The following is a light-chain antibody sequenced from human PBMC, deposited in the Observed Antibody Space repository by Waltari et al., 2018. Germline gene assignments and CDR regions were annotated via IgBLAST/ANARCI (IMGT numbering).Light chain of an antibody. Sequence: EVVLTQSPATLSLSPGEGATLSCRASQSISRYLAWYQQKPGQAPRLLIYDASNRATGIPPRFSGSGSGTDFTLTISSLEPEDFAVYYCQQRSNWPLTFGGGTKVEIK. CDR1: QSISRY. V-gene: IGKV3-11*01. CDR3: QQRSNWPLT. J-gene: IGKJ4*01. CDR2: DAS.